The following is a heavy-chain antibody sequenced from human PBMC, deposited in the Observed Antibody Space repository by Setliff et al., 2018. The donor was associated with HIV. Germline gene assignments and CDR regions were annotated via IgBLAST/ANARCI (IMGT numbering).Heavy chain of an antibody. CDR3: ARDADYSDSIAYFDAYDL. Sequence: GESPKISCAASGFSFRSYWMTWLRQAPGKGLEWVANIQDEGVKNYVDSVKGRFTVSRDNVNNLLYLQMNNLRPEDTAVYYCARDADYSDSIAYFDAYDLWGRGTMVTVSS. CDR2: IQDEGVK. D-gene: IGHD2-21*01. J-gene: IGHJ3*01. V-gene: IGHV3-7*01. CDR1: GFSFRSYW.